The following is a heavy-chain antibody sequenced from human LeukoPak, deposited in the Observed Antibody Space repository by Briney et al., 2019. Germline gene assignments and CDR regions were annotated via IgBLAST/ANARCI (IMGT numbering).Heavy chain of an antibody. J-gene: IGHJ6*02. CDR1: GFPFSDYY. Sequence: GSLRLSCAASGFPFSDYYMSWIRQAPGKGLEWVSYISSRGSTIYYADSVKGRFTISRDNAKNSLYLQMNSLRAEDTAVYYCARHDTAMATDYGMDVWGQGTTVTVSS. V-gene: IGHV3-11*01. D-gene: IGHD5-18*01. CDR3: ARHDTAMATDYGMDV. CDR2: ISSRGSTI.